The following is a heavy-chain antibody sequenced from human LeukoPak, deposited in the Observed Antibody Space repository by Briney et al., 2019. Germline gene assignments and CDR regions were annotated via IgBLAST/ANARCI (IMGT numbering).Heavy chain of an antibody. CDR1: GGSISSDAYY. CDR2: VYYTGST. V-gene: IGHV4-39*01. Sequence: PSETLSLTCTVSGGSISSDAYYWAWVRQPPGKGLEWIGIVYYTGSTYYNPSLKSRLIMFVDTSKNQFSLKLSSVTAADTAVYYCATIETDNSGYHWFDPWGQGTLVTVS. J-gene: IGHJ5*02. D-gene: IGHD3-22*01. CDR3: ATIETDNSGYHWFDP.